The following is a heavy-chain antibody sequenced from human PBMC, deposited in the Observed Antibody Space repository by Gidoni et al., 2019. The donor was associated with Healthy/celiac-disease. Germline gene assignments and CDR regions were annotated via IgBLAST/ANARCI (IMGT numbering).Heavy chain of an antibody. Sequence: QLQLQESGPGLVKPSETLSLTCTVSGGSISSSSYYWGWIRQPPGKGLEWIGSIYYSGSTYYNPSLKSRVTISVDTSKNQFSLKLSSVTAADTAVYYCARRKRFGERAFDYWGQGTLVTVSS. J-gene: IGHJ4*02. CDR1: GGSISSSSYY. CDR3: ARRKRFGERAFDY. V-gene: IGHV4-39*01. D-gene: IGHD3-10*01. CDR2: IYYSGST.